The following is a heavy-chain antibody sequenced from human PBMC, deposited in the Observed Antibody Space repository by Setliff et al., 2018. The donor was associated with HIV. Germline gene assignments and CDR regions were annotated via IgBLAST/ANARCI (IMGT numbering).Heavy chain of an antibody. CDR2: IKQDGSEK. CDR3: AREAAPIMITFGGVSAFDI. CDR1: GFTFSSYW. Sequence: PGGSLRLSCAASGFTFSSYWMSWVRQAPGKGLEWVANIKQDGSEKYYVDSVKGRFTISRDNAKNSLYLQMNSLRAEDTAVYYCAREAAPIMITFGGVSAFDIWGQGTMVTVSS. V-gene: IGHV3-7*03. D-gene: IGHD3-16*01. J-gene: IGHJ3*02.